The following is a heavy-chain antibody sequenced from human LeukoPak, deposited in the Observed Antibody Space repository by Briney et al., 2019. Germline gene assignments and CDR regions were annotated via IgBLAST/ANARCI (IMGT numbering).Heavy chain of an antibody. V-gene: IGHV1-69*01. Sequence: GAAVTVSCRASGGTFSRYVISWVGQAPGQGLEGMGGTFPIFGTANYAQKFQGRVTITADESTSTAYMELSSLRSEDTAVYYCARGHSSGWYPGRFDYWGQGTLVTVSS. CDR2: TFPIFGTA. CDR3: ARGHSSGWYPGRFDY. J-gene: IGHJ4*02. D-gene: IGHD6-19*01. CDR1: GGTFSRYV.